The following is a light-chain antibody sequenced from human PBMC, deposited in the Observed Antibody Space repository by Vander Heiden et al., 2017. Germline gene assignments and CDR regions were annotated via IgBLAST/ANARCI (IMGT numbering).Light chain of an antibody. CDR2: GAS. CDR1: QGISNN. Sequence: DIVMPQSPATLSVSPGERATLSCRASQGISNNLAWYQQKPGQTPRLLMYGASTRATGIPDRFSGSGSGTEFTVTISSLQSEDFAVYYCQQYNNWPLTFGQGTRVEIQ. CDR3: QQYNNWPLT. V-gene: IGKV3-15*01. J-gene: IGKJ5*01.